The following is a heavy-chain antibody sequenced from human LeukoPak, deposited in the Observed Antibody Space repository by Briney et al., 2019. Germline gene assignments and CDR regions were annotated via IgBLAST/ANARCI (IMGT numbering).Heavy chain of an antibody. CDR2: ISSSSSYI. D-gene: IGHD6-13*01. V-gene: IGHV3-21*01. Sequence: GGSLRLSCAASGFTFSNAWVSWVRQAPGKGLEWVSSISSSSSYIYYADSVKGRFTISRDNAKNSLYLQMNSLRAEDTAVYYCARDPEYSSSADFDYWGQGTLVTVSS. J-gene: IGHJ4*02. CDR3: ARDPEYSSSADFDY. CDR1: GFTFSNAW.